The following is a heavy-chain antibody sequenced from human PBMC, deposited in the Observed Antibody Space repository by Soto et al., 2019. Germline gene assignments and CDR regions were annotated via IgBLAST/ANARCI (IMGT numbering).Heavy chain of an antibody. V-gene: IGHV3-21*01. CDR1: GFAFNSYT. CDR3: AREPSYCDSDYPPY. D-gene: IGHD3-10*01. CDR2: ISSSSTYI. J-gene: IGHJ4*02. Sequence: EVQLVQSGGGLAKPGGSLRLSCAASGFAFNSYTMTWVRQAPGKGLEWVSSISSSSTYIHTADSVKGRFTISRDNAKRSSFIRMYSLRADDTAAYYCAREPSYCDSDYPPYWGQGTLVTVSS.